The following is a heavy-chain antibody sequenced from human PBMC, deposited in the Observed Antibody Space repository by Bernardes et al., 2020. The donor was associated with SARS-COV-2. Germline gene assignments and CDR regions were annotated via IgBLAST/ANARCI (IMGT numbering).Heavy chain of an antibody. CDR3: VRAYRDGSGTYYKGVFDY. CDR2: IYTGGST. D-gene: IGHD3-10*01. CDR1: GFTVSTNY. J-gene: IGHJ4*02. Sequence: GGSLRLSCAASGFTVSTNYMSWVRQAPGMGLEWVSIIYTGGSTDYADSVKGRFTISRDTSKNTLYLQMNSLRAEDTAVYYCVRAYRDGSGTYYKGVFDYWGQGTLVTGSS. V-gene: IGHV3-66*01.